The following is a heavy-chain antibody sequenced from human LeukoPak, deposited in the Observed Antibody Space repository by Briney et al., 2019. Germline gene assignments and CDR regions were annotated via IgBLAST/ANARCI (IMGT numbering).Heavy chain of an antibody. V-gene: IGHV4-30-2*01. CDR2: IYHSGST. CDR1: GGSISSGGYY. CDR3: ARDTPEAVDY. Sequence: PSETLSLTCTVSGGSISSGGYYWSWIRQPPGKGLEWIGYIYHSGSTYYNPSLKSRVTMSVDTSKSQFSLKLSSVTAADTAVYYCARDTPEAVDYWGQGTLVTVSS. J-gene: IGHJ4*02.